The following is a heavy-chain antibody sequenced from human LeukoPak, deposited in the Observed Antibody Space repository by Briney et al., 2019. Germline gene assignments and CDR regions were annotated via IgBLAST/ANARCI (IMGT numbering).Heavy chain of an antibody. Sequence: QPGGSLRLFCAASGFGFKNCWMHWVRQAPGKGLEWVAVISYDGSNKYYADSVKGRFTISRDNSKNTLYLQMNSLRAEDTAVYYCAKDSGTAAYYYYYGMDVWGQGTTVTVSS. D-gene: IGHD1-14*01. CDR1: GFGFKNCW. V-gene: IGHV3-30*18. J-gene: IGHJ6*02. CDR3: AKDSGTAAYYYYYGMDV. CDR2: ISYDGSNK.